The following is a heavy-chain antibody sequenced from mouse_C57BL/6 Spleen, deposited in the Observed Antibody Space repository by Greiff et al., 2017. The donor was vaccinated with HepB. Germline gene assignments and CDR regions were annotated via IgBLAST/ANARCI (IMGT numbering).Heavy chain of an antibody. J-gene: IGHJ2*01. D-gene: IGHD1-1*01. CDR1: GYTFTDYY. V-gene: IGHV1-26*01. CDR2: INPNNGGT. Sequence: EVQLQQSGPELVKPGASVKISCKASGYTFTDYYMNWVKQSHGKSLEWIGDINPNNGGTSYNQKFKGKATLTVDKSSSTAYMELRSLTSEDSAVYYCARNYGLDYWGQSTTLTVSS. CDR3: ARNYGLDY.